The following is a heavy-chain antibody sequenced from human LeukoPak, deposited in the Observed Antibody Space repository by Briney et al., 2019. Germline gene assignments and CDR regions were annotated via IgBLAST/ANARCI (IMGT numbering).Heavy chain of an antibody. CDR2: IYYSGST. CDR3: ARAVEMVRGVITVWLDY. CDR1: GGSISSGGYY. Sequence: SETLSLTCTVSGGSISSGGYYWSWIRQHPGKGLEWIGYIYYSGSTYYNPSLKSRVTISVDTSKNQFSLKLSSVTAADTAVYYCARAVEMVRGVITVWLDYWGQGTLVTVSS. D-gene: IGHD3-10*01. J-gene: IGHJ4*02. V-gene: IGHV4-31*03.